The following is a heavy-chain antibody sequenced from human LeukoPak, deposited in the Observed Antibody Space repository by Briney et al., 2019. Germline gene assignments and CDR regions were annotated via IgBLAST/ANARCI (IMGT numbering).Heavy chain of an antibody. V-gene: IGHV4-4*02. CDR2: VNYRRRS. J-gene: IGHJ6*03. D-gene: IGHD2-2*01. CDR1: GDSIRSSNW. Sequence: SETLSLTCAVSGDSIRSSNWWSWVRQAPGKGLEWIGEVNYRRRSNYTPSLKSRVTMSVDEPKNQFSLKLNSVTAADTAVYYCASETSSTSPDWYYYYYYYMDVWGKGTTVTVSS. CDR3: ASETSSTSPDWYYYYYYYMDV.